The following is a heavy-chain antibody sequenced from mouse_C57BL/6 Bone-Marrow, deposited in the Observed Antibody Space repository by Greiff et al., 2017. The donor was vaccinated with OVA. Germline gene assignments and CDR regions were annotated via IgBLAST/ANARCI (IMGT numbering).Heavy chain of an antibody. CDR3: ASGDYDESDYAMDY. CDR1: GYTFTSYW. CDR2: IDPSDSYT. D-gene: IGHD2-4*01. Sequence: QVQLQQPGAELVKPGASVKLSCKASGYTFTSYWMQWVKQRPGQGLEWIGEIDPSDSYTNYNQKFKGKATLTVDTSSSTAYMQLSSRTSEDSAVYYCASGDYDESDYAMDYWGQGTSVTVSS. V-gene: IGHV1-50*01. J-gene: IGHJ4*01.